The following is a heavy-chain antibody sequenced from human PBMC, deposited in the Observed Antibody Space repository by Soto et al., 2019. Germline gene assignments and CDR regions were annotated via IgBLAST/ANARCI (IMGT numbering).Heavy chain of an antibody. J-gene: IGHJ6*02. CDR3: ASRAGSGLTYYYYGMDV. D-gene: IGHD1-26*01. V-gene: IGHV1-69*13. CDR2: IIPIFGTA. Sequence: SVKVSCKASGGTFSSYAISWVRQAPGQGLEWMGGIIPIFGTANYAQKFQGRVTITADESTSTAYMELSSLRSEDTAVYYCASRAGSGLTYYYYGMDVWGQGTTVTVSS. CDR1: GGTFSSYA.